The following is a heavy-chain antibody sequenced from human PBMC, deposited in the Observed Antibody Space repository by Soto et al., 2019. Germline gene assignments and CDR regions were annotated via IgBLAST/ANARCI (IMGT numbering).Heavy chain of an antibody. D-gene: IGHD2-15*01. CDR1: GFTFSSYS. V-gene: IGHV3-21*01. J-gene: IGHJ6*02. CDR3: ARGYCSGGSCYGAGMDV. Sequence: ESGGGLVKPGGSLRLSCAASGFTFSSYSMNWVRQAPGKGLEWVSSISSSSSYIYYADSVKGRFTISRDNAKNSLYLQMNSLRAEDTAVYYCARGYCSGGSCYGAGMDVWGQGTTVTVSS. CDR2: ISSSSSYI.